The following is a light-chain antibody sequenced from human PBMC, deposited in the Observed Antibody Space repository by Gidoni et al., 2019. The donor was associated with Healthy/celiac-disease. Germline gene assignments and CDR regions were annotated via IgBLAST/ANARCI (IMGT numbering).Light chain of an antibody. CDR2: AAS. CDR3: QQSYSTPQT. Sequence: DIQMTQSPSSLSASVGDRVTITCRASQSISSYLNWYQQKPGKAPKFLIYAASSLQSGVPSRFSGSGSGTAFTLTISSLQPEDFATYYCQQSYSTPQTFGGGTKVEIK. CDR1: QSISSY. V-gene: IGKV1-39*01. J-gene: IGKJ4*01.